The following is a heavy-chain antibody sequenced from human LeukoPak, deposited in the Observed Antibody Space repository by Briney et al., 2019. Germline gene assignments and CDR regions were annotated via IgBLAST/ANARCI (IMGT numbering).Heavy chain of an antibody. V-gene: IGHV3-7*01. CDR3: VIEDDN. J-gene: IGHJ4*02. CDR2: IKQDGNEE. Sequence: GGSLRLSCAASGFTFSNYWMNWVRQAPGKGPEWVANIKQDGNEEYYVDSVKGRFTISRDNAKNSLYLQMNSVRAEDTAVYYCVIEDDNWGQGIPVTVSS. CDR1: GFTFSNYW. D-gene: IGHD3-9*01.